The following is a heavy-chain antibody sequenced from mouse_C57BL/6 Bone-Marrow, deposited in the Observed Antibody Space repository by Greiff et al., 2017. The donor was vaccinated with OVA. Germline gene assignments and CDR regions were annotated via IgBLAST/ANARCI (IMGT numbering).Heavy chain of an antibody. D-gene: IGHD3-1*01. J-gene: IGHJ2*01. CDR1: GFTFSSYG. CDR2: ISSGGSYT. Sequence: EVKLVESGGDLVKPGGSLKLSCAASGFTFSSYGMSWVRQTPDKRLSWVATISSGGSYTYYPDSVKGRFTISRDNAKNTLYLQMSSLKSEDTAMYYCARRRGFYFDYWGQGTTLTVSS. CDR3: ARRRGFYFDY. V-gene: IGHV5-6*02.